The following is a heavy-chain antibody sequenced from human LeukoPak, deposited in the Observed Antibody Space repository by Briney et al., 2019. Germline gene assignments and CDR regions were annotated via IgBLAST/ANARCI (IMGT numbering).Heavy chain of an antibody. CDR2: IDPSDSCT. CDR1: GYRFTSYW. V-gene: IGHV5-10-1*01. Sequence: PGESLKISCKCSGYRFTSYWISWVRQMPGKGLEWMGRIDPSDSCTNYSPSFQGHVTISADKSLNTAYLQWNSLEASDTAMYYCARTTVSTTYFDYWGQGSLVTVSS. J-gene: IGHJ4*02. D-gene: IGHD4-17*01. CDR3: ARTTVSTTYFDY.